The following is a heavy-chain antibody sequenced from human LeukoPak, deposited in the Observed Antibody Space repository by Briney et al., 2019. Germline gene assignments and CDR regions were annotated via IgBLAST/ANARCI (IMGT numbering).Heavy chain of an antibody. D-gene: IGHD3-10*02. Sequence: PGGSLRLSCAASGFTFSSYSMNWVRQAPGKGLEWVSSISSSSSYTYYADSVKGRFTISRDNAKNSLYLQMNSLRAEDTAVYYCARDINVRGGAYYYYGMDVWGQGTTVTVSS. CDR2: ISSSSSYT. V-gene: IGHV3-21*01. CDR1: GFTFSSYS. CDR3: ARDINVRGGAYYYYGMDV. J-gene: IGHJ6*02.